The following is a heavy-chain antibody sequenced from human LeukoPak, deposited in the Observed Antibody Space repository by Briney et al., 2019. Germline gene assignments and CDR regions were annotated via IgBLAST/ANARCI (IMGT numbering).Heavy chain of an antibody. CDR2: INPXXXXT. V-gene: IGHV1-2*06. D-gene: IGHD3-3*01. J-gene: IGHJ4*02. CDR1: GYTFXXYX. CDR3: ARANYDFWSGYFDY. Sequence: ASVKVSCKASGYTFXXYXXHWVRQAPGQGLEWXXRINPXXXXTXXAXXXXXRXXXXXXXSISTAYMELSRLRSDDTAVYYCARANYDFWSGYFDYWGQGTLVTVSS.